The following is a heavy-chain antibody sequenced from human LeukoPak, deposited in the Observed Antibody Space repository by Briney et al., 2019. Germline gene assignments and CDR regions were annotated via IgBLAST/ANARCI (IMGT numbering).Heavy chain of an antibody. CDR2: SASGGTT. D-gene: IGHD6-13*01. J-gene: IGHJ4*02. CDR3: AKASSSWYSDFDY. CDR1: GFILNNYA. V-gene: IGHV3-23*01. Sequence: GGSVTLSCAASGFILNNYAMNWARQATGKGLEWVSASASGGTTYNSDSVKGRFTISRDSAKNTLYLQINSLRAEDSAVYYCAKASSSWYSDFDYWGRGTLVTVSS.